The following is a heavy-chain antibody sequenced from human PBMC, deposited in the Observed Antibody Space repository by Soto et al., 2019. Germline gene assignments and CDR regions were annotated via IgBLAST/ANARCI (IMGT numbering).Heavy chain of an antibody. Sequence: SETLSLTCTVSGGSVSSGSYYWSWIRQPPGTGLEWIGYIYYSGTTNYNPSLKSRVTISVDTSKNQFSLKLSSVTAADTAVYYCARGVSRPFDYWGQGTLVTVSS. J-gene: IGHJ4*02. CDR3: ARGVSRPFDY. CDR1: GGSVSSGSYY. D-gene: IGHD3-22*01. V-gene: IGHV4-61*01. CDR2: IYYSGTT.